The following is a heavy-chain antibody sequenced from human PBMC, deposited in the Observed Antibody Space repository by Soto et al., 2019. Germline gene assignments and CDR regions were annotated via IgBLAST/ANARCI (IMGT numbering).Heavy chain of an antibody. CDR2: IYHSGST. J-gene: IGHJ4*02. CDR3: ARVGIVVVPAANYFDY. Sequence: SETLSLTCAVSGYSISSGYYCGWIRQPPGKGLEWIGSIYHSGSTYYNPSLKSRVTISVDTSKNQFSLKLSSVTAADTAVYYCARVGIVVVPAANYFDYWGQGTLGTVSS. V-gene: IGHV4-38-2*01. D-gene: IGHD2-2*01. CDR1: GYSISSGYY.